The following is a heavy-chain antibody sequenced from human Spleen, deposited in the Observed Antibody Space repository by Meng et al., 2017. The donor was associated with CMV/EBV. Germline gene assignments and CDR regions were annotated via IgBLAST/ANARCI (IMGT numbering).Heavy chain of an antibody. CDR1: GGTFSSYA. Sequence: QVDLVQSGADVTKPWSSVKVSCKASGGTFSSYAIRWVGQAPGQGLEWMGGIIPIFGTANYAQKLQGRVTMTTDTSTSTAYMELRSLRSDDTAVYYCARDIYSGSLDYWGQGTLVTVSS. V-gene: IGHV1-69*05. J-gene: IGHJ4*02. CDR2: IIPIFGTA. CDR3: ARDIYSGSLDY. D-gene: IGHD1-26*01.